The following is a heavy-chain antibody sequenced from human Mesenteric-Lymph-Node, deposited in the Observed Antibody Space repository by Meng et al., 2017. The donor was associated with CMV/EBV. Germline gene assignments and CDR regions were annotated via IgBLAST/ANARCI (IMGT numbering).Heavy chain of an antibody. CDR3: ARTAVTIFGVVIMDNWFDP. CDR2: IYYSGST. J-gene: IGHJ5*02. CDR1: GGSVSSGSYY. D-gene: IGHD3-3*01. Sequence: SETLSLTCTVSGGSVSSGSYYWSWIRQPPGKGLEWIGYIYYSGSTNYNPSLKSRVTISVDTSKNQFSLKLSFVTAADTAVYYCARTAVTIFGVVIMDNWFDPWGQGTLVTVSS. V-gene: IGHV4-61*01.